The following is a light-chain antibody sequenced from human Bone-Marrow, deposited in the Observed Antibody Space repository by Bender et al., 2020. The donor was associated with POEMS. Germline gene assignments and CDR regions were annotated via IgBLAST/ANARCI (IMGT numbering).Light chain of an antibody. CDR2: DDN. CDR1: SIGSKS. V-gene: IGLV3-21*04. J-gene: IGLJ1*01. Sequence: SYALTQPPSVSVAPGETARITCGGKSIGSKSVQWYQQKPGQAPVLVMYDDNDRPSDIPERFSGSNSGNPATLTISRVGAGDEADYFCQVWDSSSDNYVFGAGTKVTFL. CDR3: QVWDSSSDNYV.